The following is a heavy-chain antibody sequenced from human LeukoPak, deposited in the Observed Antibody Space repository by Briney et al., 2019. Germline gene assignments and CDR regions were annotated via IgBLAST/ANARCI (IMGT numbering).Heavy chain of an antibody. CDR2: ISSSSSTI. CDR3: ARDFSDDSSGYYGELDY. CDR1: GFTFSSHS. V-gene: IGHV3-48*01. J-gene: IGHJ4*02. D-gene: IGHD3-22*01. Sequence: GGSLRLSCAASGFTFSSHSMNWVRQAPGKGLEWVSYISSSSSTIYYADSVKGRFTISRDNAKNSLYLQMNSLRAEDTAVYYCARDFSDDSSGYYGELDYWGQGTLVTVSS.